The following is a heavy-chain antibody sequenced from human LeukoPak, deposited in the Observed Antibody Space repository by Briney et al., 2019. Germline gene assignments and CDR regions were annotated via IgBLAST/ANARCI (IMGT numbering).Heavy chain of an antibody. CDR3: ARDYGDSAFDY. CDR2: INHSGST. J-gene: IGHJ4*02. Sequence: SETLSLTCAVYGGSFSGYYWSWIRQPPGKGLEWIGEINHSGSTNYNPSLKSRVTISVDTSKNQFSLKLSSVTAADTAVYYCARDYGDSAFDYWGQGTLVTDAS. CDR1: GGSFSGYY. D-gene: IGHD4-17*01. V-gene: IGHV4-34*01.